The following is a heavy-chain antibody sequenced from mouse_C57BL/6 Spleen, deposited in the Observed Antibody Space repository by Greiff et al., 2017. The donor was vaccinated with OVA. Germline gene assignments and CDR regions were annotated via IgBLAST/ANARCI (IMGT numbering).Heavy chain of an antibody. CDR3: TRDSDYYGSSSWFAD. D-gene: IGHD1-1*01. J-gene: IGHJ3*01. CDR1: GFTFSSYA. V-gene: IGHV5-9-1*02. CDR2: ISSGGDYI. Sequence: EVKVVESGEGLVKPGGSLKLSCAASGFTFSSYAMSWVRQTPEKRLEWVAYISSGGDYIYYADTVKGRFTISRDNARNTLYLQMSSLKSEDTAMYYCTRDSDYYGSSSWFADWGQGTLVTVSA.